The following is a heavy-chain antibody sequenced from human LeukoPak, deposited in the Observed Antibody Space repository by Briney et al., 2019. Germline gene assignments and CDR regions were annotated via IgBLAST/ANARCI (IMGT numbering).Heavy chain of an antibody. V-gene: IGHV3-21*01. D-gene: IGHD2-15*01. CDR3: ARDRGYCSGGSCYSNAFDI. CDR2: ISRSTTNI. CDR1: GLTFSTYS. J-gene: IGHJ3*02. Sequence: GGSLRLSCAPSGLTFSTYSMNWARQPPGKGLEWVSYISRSTTNIYYADTVKCRFTISRDNAKNSLYLQMTRLRAEDTSVYYCARDRGYCSGGSCYSNAFDIWGQGTMVTVSS.